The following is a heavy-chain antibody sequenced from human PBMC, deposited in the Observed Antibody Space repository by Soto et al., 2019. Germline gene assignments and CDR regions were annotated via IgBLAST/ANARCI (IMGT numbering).Heavy chain of an antibody. CDR3: ARDDLDYYDSRGLDY. CDR2: IIPIFGTA. V-gene: IGHV1-69*01. D-gene: IGHD3-22*01. Sequence: QVQLVQSGAEVRKPGSSVKVSCKASGGTFSRHAISWVRQAPGQGLEWMGGIIPIFGTANHAQKFQGRVTIIADESTSTVYMELSSLRSEDTAMYYCARDDLDYYDSRGLDYWGQGTLVTVSS. J-gene: IGHJ4*02. CDR1: GGTFSRHA.